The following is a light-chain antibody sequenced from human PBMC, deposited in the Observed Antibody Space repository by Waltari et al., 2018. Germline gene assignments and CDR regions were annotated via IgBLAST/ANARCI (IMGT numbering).Light chain of an antibody. CDR1: QRVSRV. Sequence: IIVTQAPGTLAFAPGERTTVSCRASQRVSRVLAWYQPKPGQAPRLLIYGASTRAPGIPDRFSGSGSGTDFSLTISRLEPEDIAVYYCQKYVSLPVTFGQGTKVEIK. CDR2: GAS. V-gene: IGKV3-20*01. J-gene: IGKJ1*01. CDR3: QKYVSLPVT.